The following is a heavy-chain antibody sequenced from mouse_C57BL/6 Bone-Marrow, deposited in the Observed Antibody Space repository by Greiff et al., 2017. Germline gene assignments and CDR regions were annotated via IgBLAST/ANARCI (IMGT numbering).Heavy chain of an antibody. Sequence: DVQLVESGTVLARPGASVKMSCKTSGYTFTSYWMHWVKQRPGQGLEWIGAIYPGNSDTSYNQKFKGKAKLPAVTSASTAYMELSSLTNAYSAVYYCTRWGITWDYYAMDYWGQGTSVTVSS. CDR3: TRWGITWDYYAMDY. V-gene: IGHV1-5*01. CDR2: IYPGNSDT. CDR1: GYTFTSYW. J-gene: IGHJ4*01.